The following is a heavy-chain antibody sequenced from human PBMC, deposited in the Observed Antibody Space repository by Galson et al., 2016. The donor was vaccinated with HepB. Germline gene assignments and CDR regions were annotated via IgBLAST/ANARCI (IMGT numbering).Heavy chain of an antibody. CDR2: IWYDGSNR. J-gene: IGHJ4*02. Sequence: SLRLSCAASGFTFSNYGMHWVRQAPGKGLEWVAVIWYDGSNRYHADSVKGRFTISRDNSKNTLYLQMNNLRAEDAAVYYCARDPRNYDFWSGSFDYWGQGTLVTVSS. D-gene: IGHD3-3*01. V-gene: IGHV3-33*01. CDR3: ARDPRNYDFWSGSFDY. CDR1: GFTFSNYG.